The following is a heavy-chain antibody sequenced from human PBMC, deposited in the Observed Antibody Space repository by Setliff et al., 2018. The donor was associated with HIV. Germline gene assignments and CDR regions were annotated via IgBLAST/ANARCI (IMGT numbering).Heavy chain of an antibody. Sequence: SLTCTVSGGSTTSSTYYWTWIRQPAGKGLEWIGHITASGGATYNPSVKSRVSISLGSPSSEFSLRLTSVSAADTAVYYCARAVVFASGNFWFDPWGPGALVTVSS. V-gene: IGHV4-61*09. J-gene: IGHJ5*02. D-gene: IGHD3-3*01. CDR3: ARAVVFASGNFWFDP. CDR2: ITASGGA. CDR1: GGSTTSSTYY.